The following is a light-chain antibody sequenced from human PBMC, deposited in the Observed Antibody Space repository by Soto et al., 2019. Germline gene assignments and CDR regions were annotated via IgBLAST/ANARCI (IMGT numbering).Light chain of an antibody. V-gene: IGKV3-15*01. CDR2: GAS. CDR1: QSVSNN. Sequence: EIVMTQSPATLSVSPGERATLSCRASQSVSNNLAWYQQKPGQAPRLLIYGASTRAAGIAARFSGSGSGTEFTLTISSLQSEDFAVYYCQQYNKWPPWTFGQGTKVDNK. J-gene: IGKJ1*01. CDR3: QQYNKWPPWT.